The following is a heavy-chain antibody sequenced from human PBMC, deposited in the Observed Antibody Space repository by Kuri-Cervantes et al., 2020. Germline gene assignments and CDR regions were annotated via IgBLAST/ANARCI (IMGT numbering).Heavy chain of an antibody. V-gene: IGHV1-69*05. J-gene: IGHJ4*02. CDR2: IIPIFGTA. CDR3: ARDKPYTDY. D-gene: IGHD4-11*01. CDR1: GGTFSSYA. Sequence: SVKVSCKASGGTFSSYAISWVRQAPGQGLEWMGGIIPIFGTANYAQKFQGRVTMTTDTSTSTAYMELRSLRSDDTAVYYCARDKPYTDYWGQGTLVTVSS.